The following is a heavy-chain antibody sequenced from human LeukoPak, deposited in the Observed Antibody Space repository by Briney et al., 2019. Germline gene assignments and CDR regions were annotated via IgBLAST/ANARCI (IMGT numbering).Heavy chain of an antibody. V-gene: IGHV1-2*02. CDR3: ARDYYDSSGYYLDY. CDR1: GYTFTGYY. J-gene: IGHJ4*02. D-gene: IGHD3-22*01. Sequence: ASVKVSCKASGYTFTGYYMHWVRQAPGQGLEWMGWINPNSGGTNYAQKFQGRGTMTRDTSISTAYMELSRLRSDDTAVCYCARDYYDSSGYYLDYWGQGTLVTVSS. CDR2: INPNSGGT.